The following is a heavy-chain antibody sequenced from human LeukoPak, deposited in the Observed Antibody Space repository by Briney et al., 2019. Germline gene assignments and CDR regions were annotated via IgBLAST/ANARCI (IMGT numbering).Heavy chain of an antibody. CDR2: IYYRGNT. CDR1: GDSISSYNYF. V-gene: IGHV4-39*07. Sequence: SETLSLTCTVSGDSISSYNYFWGWIRQPPGKGLEWVGSIYYRGNTYYNPSLKSRVTLSADTSKNQFSLRLSSATAADTAVYYCARASDDFGDYGFDYWGQGTLVTVSS. J-gene: IGHJ4*02. D-gene: IGHD4-17*01. CDR3: ARASDDFGDYGFDY.